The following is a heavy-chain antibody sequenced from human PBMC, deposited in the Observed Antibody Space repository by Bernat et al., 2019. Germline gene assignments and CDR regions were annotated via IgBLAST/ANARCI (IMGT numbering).Heavy chain of an antibody. CDR2: IKQDGSEK. Sequence: EVQLVESGGGLVQPGGSLRLSCAASGSTFSSYWMSWVRQAPGKGLEWVANIKQDGSEKYYADSVKGRFTISRDNSKNTLYLQMNSLRAEDTAVYYCARDGGRVTFGGAVDYWGQGTLVTVSS. D-gene: IGHD3-16*01. CDR1: GSTFSSYW. J-gene: IGHJ4*02. CDR3: ARDGGRVTFGGAVDY. V-gene: IGHV3-7*01.